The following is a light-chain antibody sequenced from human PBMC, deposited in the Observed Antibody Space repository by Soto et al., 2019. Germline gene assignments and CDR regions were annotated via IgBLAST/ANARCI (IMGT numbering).Light chain of an antibody. CDR2: DTS. J-gene: IGKJ4*01. CDR3: QHRSNWPQLA. V-gene: IGKV3-11*01. Sequence: EIVLTQSPATLSLSPGDRATLSCRASQSVSRFLAWYQQKLGQAPRLLIYDTSNRGTGIPTRLSGSGSGTDFTLTISSLEPEDFAFYYCQHRSNWPQLAFGGGTKVEIK. CDR1: QSVSRF.